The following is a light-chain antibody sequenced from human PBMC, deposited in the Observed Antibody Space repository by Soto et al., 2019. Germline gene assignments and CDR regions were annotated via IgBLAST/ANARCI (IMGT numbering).Light chain of an antibody. CDR1: QSISIY. Sequence: DIQMTQSPSSLSASVGDRVTITCRASQSISIYLNWYQQKPGAAPNLLIYGASRLHSGVPSRFSGSGSGTDFTLTISSLQPEDVATYYCQQSYITRFTFGPGTKVDIK. V-gene: IGKV1-39*01. J-gene: IGKJ3*01. CDR2: GAS. CDR3: QQSYITRFT.